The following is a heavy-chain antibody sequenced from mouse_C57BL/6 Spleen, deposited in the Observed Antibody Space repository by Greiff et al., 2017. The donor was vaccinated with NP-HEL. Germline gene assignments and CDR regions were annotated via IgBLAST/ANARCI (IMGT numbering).Heavy chain of an antibody. J-gene: IGHJ3*01. V-gene: IGHV1-64*01. CDR3: ARYGSGAWFAY. CDR2: IHPNSGST. Sequence: QVQLQQPGAELVKPGASVKLSCKASGYTFTSYWMHWVKQRPGQGLEWIGMIHPNSGSTNYNEKFKSKATLTVDKSSSTAYMQLSSLTSEDSAVYYCARYGSGAWFAYWGKGTLVTVSA. D-gene: IGHD1-1*02. CDR1: GYTFTSYW.